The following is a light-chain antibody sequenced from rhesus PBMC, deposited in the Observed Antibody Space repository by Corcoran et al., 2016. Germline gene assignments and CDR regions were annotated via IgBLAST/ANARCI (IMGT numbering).Light chain of an antibody. J-gene: IGKJ1*01. CDR1: QSVGSY. Sequence: ETVVTQSPATLSLSPGERATLSCRASQSVGSYLAWYQQKPGQAPRLLSYGSSSRATCIPDRFSGSGSRTDVTLTISSLEPEDVGGYYCQQSSNLWTFGQGTKVEIK. CDR3: QQSSNLWT. CDR2: GSS. V-gene: IGKV3-24*04.